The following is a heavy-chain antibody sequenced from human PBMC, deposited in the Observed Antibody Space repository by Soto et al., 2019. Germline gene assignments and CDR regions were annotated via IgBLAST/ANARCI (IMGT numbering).Heavy chain of an antibody. CDR1: GGSISSGDYY. CDR3: AREVSYSSSSLIDY. V-gene: IGHV4-30-4*01. J-gene: IGHJ4*02. Sequence: QVQLQESGPGLVKPSQTLSLTCTVSGGSISSGDYYWSWIRQPPGKGLEWIGYIYYSGSTYYNPSLKSRVTIAVDPSKNQFSLKLSSVTAADTAVYYCAREVSYSSSSLIDYWGQGILVTVSS. CDR2: IYYSGST. D-gene: IGHD6-6*01.